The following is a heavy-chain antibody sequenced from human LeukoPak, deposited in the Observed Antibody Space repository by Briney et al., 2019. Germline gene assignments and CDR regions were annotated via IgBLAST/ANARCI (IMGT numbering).Heavy chain of an antibody. Sequence: SETLSLTCTVSGDSISSTSYYWDWIRQPPGKGLEWIGSIYNSGTTYYNPSLKSRVTISVDTSKNQFSLKVSSVTTADTAIYYCASRVYGLGSFNYWGQGTLVTVSS. CDR1: GDSISSTSYY. CDR3: ASRVYGLGSFNY. V-gene: IGHV4-39*01. J-gene: IGHJ4*01. D-gene: IGHD3-10*01. CDR2: IYNSGTT.